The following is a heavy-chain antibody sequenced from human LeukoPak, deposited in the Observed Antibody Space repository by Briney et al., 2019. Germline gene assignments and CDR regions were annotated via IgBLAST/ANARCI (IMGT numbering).Heavy chain of an antibody. J-gene: IGHJ4*02. D-gene: IGHD3-10*01. Sequence: GGSLRLSCTASGFTFSSYGMHWVRQSPGKGLEWVTFVRYDESNEYYTDSVKGRFTISRGNSKNTLFLQMNNLRTEDTAVYYCAKDLYDSGTYFDYWGQGTLVTVSS. CDR3: AKDLYDSGTYFDY. CDR2: VRYDESNE. CDR1: GFTFSSYG. V-gene: IGHV3-30*02.